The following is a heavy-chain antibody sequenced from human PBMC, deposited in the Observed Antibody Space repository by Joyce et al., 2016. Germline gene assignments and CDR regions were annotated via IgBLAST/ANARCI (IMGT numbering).Heavy chain of an antibody. V-gene: IGHV3-33*01. CDR3: ARSEDYGSGSYYPY. CDR2: IWYDGNTK. J-gene: IGHJ4*02. D-gene: IGHD3-10*01. Sequence: QVQLVESGGGVVQPGTSLRLSCAASGFTFSSFGMHWVRQAPGKGVEWMTVIWYDGNTKYYADSVKGRFTISRDNSKNTVFLQMNSLRVDDTAVYYCARSEDYGSGSYYPYWGRGTLVTVSS. CDR1: GFTFSSFG.